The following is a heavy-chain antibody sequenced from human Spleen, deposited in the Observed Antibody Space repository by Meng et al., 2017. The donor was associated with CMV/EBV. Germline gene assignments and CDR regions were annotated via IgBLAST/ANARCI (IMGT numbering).Heavy chain of an antibody. CDR3: ARFNSGYLHFEY. J-gene: IGHJ4*02. CDR2: LWDDGSTKYYPDSVRGGSNK. Sequence: MHWVRQAPGKGLEWVAGLWDDGSTKYYPDSVRGGSNKYYADSVKGRFTISRDISKNTLYLQMNSLRAEDTAVYYCARFNSGYLHFEYWGQGTLVTVSS. V-gene: IGHV3-33*01. D-gene: IGHD3-22*01.